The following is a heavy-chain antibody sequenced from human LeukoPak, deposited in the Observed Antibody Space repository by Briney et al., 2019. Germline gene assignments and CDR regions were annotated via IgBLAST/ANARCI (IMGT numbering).Heavy chain of an antibody. J-gene: IGHJ6*03. CDR2: IYSSGST. D-gene: IGHD5-18*01. CDR1: GASVSGSPYY. CDR3: ARTTEGGYSYGYFYYYYMDV. Sequence: KPSETLSLTCTVSGASVSGSPYYWGWIRQPPGKGLEWIGSIYSSGSTYYNASLQSRVTISIETSKNQISLRLNSVTAADTAIYYCARTTEGGYSYGYFYYYYMDVWGKGTTVTISS. V-gene: IGHV4-39*01.